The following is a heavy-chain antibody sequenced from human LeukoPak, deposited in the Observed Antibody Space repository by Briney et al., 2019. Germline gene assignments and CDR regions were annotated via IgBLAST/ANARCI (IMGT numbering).Heavy chain of an antibody. J-gene: IGHJ4*02. D-gene: IGHD2-2*01. V-gene: IGHV3-33*06. CDR2: IWYDGSNK. CDR3: AKGAIVVVPAAMPGYFDY. CDR1: GFTFSSYG. Sequence: PGGSLRLSCAASGFTFSSYGMHWVRQAPGKGLEWVAVIWYDGSNKYYADSVKGRFTISRDNSKNTLYLQMNSLRAEDTAVYYCAKGAIVVVPAAMPGYFDYWGQGTLVTVSS.